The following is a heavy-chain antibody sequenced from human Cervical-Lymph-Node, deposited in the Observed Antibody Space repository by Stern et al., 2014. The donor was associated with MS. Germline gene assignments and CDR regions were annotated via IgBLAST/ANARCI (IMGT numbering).Heavy chain of an antibody. CDR3: ARGVVSNRAAATLHNLFDP. V-gene: IGHV1-69*09. CDR2: IIPILGLA. J-gene: IGHJ5*02. D-gene: IGHD2-15*01. Sequence: VQLVESGAEVKKPGSSLNVSCKTSGGTFSSSYAITWLRQAPGQGLAWMGRIIPILGLANYAQKFQDRVTITADTSTSTTYMQLSSLRSEDTAVYYCARGVVSNRAAATLHNLFDPWGQGTLVTVSS. CDR1: GGTFSSSYA.